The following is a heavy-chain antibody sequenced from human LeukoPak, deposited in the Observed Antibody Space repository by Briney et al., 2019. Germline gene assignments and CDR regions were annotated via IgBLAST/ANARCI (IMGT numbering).Heavy chain of an antibody. V-gene: IGHV4-31*03. CDR1: GGSISSGGYY. CDR2: IFYSGST. CDR3: ARVDYGDNGFNC. Sequence: SQTLSLTCTVSGGSISSGGYYWSWIRQHPGKGLEWVGYIFYSGSTYYNPSLKSRVTISVDTSKIQFSLKLSSVTAADTAVYYCARVDYGDNGFNCWGQGTLVTVSS. D-gene: IGHD4-17*01. J-gene: IGHJ4*02.